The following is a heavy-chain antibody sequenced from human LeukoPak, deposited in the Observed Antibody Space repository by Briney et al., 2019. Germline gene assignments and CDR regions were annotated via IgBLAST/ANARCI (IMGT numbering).Heavy chain of an antibody. CDR2: ISGSGGST. D-gene: IGHD5-12*01. CDR1: GFTFSSYA. V-gene: IGHV3-23*01. J-gene: IGHJ4*02. CDR3: ATSEDTGYDYHY. Sequence: GGSLRLSCAASGFTFSSYAMSWVRQAPGKGLEWVSAISGSGGSTYYADSVKGRFTISRDNPKNTLYLQMNSLRAEDTAVYYCATSEDTGYDYHYWGQGTLVTVSS.